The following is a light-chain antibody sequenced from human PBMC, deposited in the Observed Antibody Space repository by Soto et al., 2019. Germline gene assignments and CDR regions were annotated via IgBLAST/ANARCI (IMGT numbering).Light chain of an antibody. CDR1: QSISNW. CDR3: QQYDSYPWT. J-gene: IGKJ1*01. V-gene: IGKV1-5*03. CDR2: KAS. Sequence: DIQMTQSPSTLSASVGDRVTITCRASQSISNWLAWYQQKPGKAQKLLIYKASSLKSGIQSRYSGSGSGTGFTLTISSLQPDDLATYYCQQYDSYPWTLGQGTKV.